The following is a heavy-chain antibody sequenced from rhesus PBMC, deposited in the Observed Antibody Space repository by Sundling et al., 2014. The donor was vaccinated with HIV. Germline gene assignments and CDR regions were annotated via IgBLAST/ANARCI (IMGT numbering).Heavy chain of an antibody. J-gene: IGHJ6*01. V-gene: IGHV4S10*01. Sequence: QVLLQESGPGVVKPSETLSLTCAVSGGSISDSYRWHWIRQPPGKGLEWIGYIYGGSTTANYNPSLKSRVTISKDTSKNQLSLKLTSVTAADTAVYYCGRDYEYDADYYPPPLDSWGQGVVVTVSS. CDR3: GRDYEYDADYYPPPLDS. CDR1: GGSISDSYR. D-gene: IGHD3-9*01. CDR2: IYGGSTTA.